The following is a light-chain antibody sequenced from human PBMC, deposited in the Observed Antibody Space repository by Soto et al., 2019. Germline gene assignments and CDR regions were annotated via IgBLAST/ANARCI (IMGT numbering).Light chain of an antibody. J-gene: IGLJ1*01. V-gene: IGLV2-8*01. Sequence: QSVLAHPPSASGSPGHSVTISCTGTSSDIGAYNYVSWYQQHPGKVPKLMIYEVSERPSGVPDRFSASKSGNTASLTVSGLQAEDEDDYYCSSHGGANNLYVFGTGTKSPS. CDR3: SSHGGANNLYV. CDR1: SSDIGAYNY. CDR2: EVS.